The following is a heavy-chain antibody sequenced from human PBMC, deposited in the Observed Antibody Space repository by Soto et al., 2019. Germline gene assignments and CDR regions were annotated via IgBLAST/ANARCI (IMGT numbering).Heavy chain of an antibody. V-gene: IGHV3-66*01. CDR1: ALTASKHY. CDR3: ARGGSGLDWDYYGMDV. J-gene: IGHJ6*02. CDR2: IYSGGTT. Sequence: EVQLVESGGSLVQPGGSLRLSCVGSALTASKHYMSWVRQPPGKGLEWVSVIYSGGTTYYADSVKDRFSISRDNSKSTLYLQMDNLRAGDTAVYYCARGGSGLDWDYYGMDVWGQGTTVTVSS. D-gene: IGHD3-10*01.